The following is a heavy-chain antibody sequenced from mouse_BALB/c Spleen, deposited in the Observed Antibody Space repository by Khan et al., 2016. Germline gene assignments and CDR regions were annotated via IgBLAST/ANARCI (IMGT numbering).Heavy chain of an antibody. V-gene: IGHV3-8*02. CDR3: STYDGYFFDY. CDR2: ISYSGTT. J-gene: IGHJ2*01. Sequence: EVQLQESGPSLVKPSQTLSLTCSVTGDSITSGYWNWIRKFPGNKFEYMGYISYSGTTYYNPSLTSRISITRDTSKNQFYLQLNSATAEDTATYYCSTYDGYFFDYWGQGTTLTVSS. D-gene: IGHD2-3*01. CDR1: GDSITSGY.